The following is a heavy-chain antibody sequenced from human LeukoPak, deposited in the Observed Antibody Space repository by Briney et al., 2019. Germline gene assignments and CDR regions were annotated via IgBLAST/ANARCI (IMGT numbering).Heavy chain of an antibody. J-gene: IGHJ4*02. CDR1: GFTLSYVS. V-gene: IGHV3-23*01. Sequence: HPGGSLRLSCAASGFTLSYVSLSWVRQAPGKGLEWVSAISGSGGSTYYADSVKGRFTISRDNSKNTLYLQMNSLRAEDTAVYYCAKDSITMVRGVILSRVDYWGQGTLVTVSS. D-gene: IGHD3-10*01. CDR3: AKDSITMVRGVILSRVDY. CDR2: ISGSGGST.